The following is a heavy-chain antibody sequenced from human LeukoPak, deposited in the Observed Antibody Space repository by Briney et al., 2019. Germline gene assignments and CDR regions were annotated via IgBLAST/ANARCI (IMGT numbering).Heavy chain of an antibody. J-gene: IGHJ4*02. CDR1: GFTFRSYA. V-gene: IGHV3-30*10. CDR3: ARDRSLSSFGELFI. CDR2: VSYDGSNK. D-gene: IGHD3-10*01. Sequence: PGRSLRLSCAASGFTFRSYAVHWVRQAPGRGLEWVAVVSYDGSNKYYTDSVRGRFTISRDNSKNTLYLQMNSLRAEDTALYYCARDRSLSSFGELFIWGQGTLVTVSS.